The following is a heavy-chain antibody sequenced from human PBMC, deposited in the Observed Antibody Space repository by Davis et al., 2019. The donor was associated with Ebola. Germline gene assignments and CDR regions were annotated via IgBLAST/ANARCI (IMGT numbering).Heavy chain of an antibody. Sequence: AASVKVSCKASGYTFTSYDINWVRQATGQGLEWMGWMNPNSGNTGYAQKFQGRVTLTADKATNTAYMELSGLRFDDTAVYYCARGKWFDPWGQGTLVSVTS. J-gene: IGHJ5*02. V-gene: IGHV1-8*01. CDR3: ARGKWFDP. CDR2: MNPNSGNT. CDR1: GYTFTSYD.